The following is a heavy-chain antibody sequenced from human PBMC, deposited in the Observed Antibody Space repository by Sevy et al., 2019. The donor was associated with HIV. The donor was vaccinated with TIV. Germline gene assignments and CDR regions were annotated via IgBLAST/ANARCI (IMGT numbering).Heavy chain of an antibody. D-gene: IGHD2-15*01. CDR1: GFTFSDYY. CDR3: ARYCSGGNCTLYYYYGMDV. CDR2: ISSSGSTI. J-gene: IGHJ6*02. Sequence: GGSLRLSCAASGFTFSDYYMSWIRQAPGKGLEWVSYISSSGSTIYYADSVKGRFTISRDNAKNSLYLQMNSLRAEDTAVYYCARYCSGGNCTLYYYYGMDVWGQGTTVTVSS. V-gene: IGHV3-11*01.